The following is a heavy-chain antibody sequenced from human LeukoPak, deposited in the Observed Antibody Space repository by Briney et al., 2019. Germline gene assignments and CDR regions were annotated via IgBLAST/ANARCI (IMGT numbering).Heavy chain of an antibody. CDR1: GFTFRDYS. D-gene: IGHD1-26*01. V-gene: IGHV3-11*01. CDR3: ARVHIVGVPYGMGY. CDR2: ISSSGSPV. J-gene: IGHJ4*02. Sequence: GGSLRLSCAASGFTFRDYSMSWVRQAPGNWREWVSYISSSGSPVIYEDSVKGRLTISRDNAKNSLYLQMDGLRAEDTALYYCARVHIVGVPYGMGYWGQGTLVTVSS.